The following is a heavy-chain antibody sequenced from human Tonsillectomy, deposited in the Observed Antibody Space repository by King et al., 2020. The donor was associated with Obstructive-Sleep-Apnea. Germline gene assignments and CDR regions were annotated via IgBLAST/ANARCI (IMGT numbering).Heavy chain of an antibody. CDR1: GFTFSSYS. CDR3: AREYCSGGSCYPVDY. Sequence: VQLVESGGGLVKPGGSLRLSCAASGFTFSSYSMNWVRQAPGKGLEVVSAISSSSSYIYYADSVKGRTTISRDDAKNSLYLQKNSLRAEDTAVYYCAREYCSGGSCYPVDYWGQGTLVTVSS. J-gene: IGHJ4*02. V-gene: IGHV3-21*01. D-gene: IGHD2-15*01. CDR2: ISSSSSYI.